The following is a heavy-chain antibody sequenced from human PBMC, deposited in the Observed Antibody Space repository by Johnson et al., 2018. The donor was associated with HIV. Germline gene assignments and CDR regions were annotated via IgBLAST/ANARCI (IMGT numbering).Heavy chain of an antibody. V-gene: IGHV3-7*05. Sequence: VQLVESGGGVVQPGRSLRLSCAASGFTFSNYWMSWVRQAPGKGLEWLANIKEDGSEDYYVDSLKGRFTISRDNAQNSLYLQMDNLRAEDSALYYCTRDGVYSSPHDAFDIWGQGTVVTVSS. J-gene: IGHJ3*02. CDR1: GFTFSNYW. D-gene: IGHD6-13*01. CDR3: TRDGVYSSPHDAFDI. CDR2: IKEDGSED.